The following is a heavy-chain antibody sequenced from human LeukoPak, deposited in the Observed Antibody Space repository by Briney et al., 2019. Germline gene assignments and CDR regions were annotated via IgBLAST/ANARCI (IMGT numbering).Heavy chain of an antibody. Sequence: GGSLRLSCKGSGYSFTSYWITWVRQMPGKGLEWLGRIGPSDSYTDYSPSFQGHVTISADKSISTAYLQWSSLKASDTAMYYCAIDPYYYDGSGSLDYWGQGTLVTVSS. V-gene: IGHV5-10-1*01. J-gene: IGHJ4*02. CDR3: AIDPYYYDGSGSLDY. CDR1: GYSFTSYW. CDR2: IGPSDSYT. D-gene: IGHD3-22*01.